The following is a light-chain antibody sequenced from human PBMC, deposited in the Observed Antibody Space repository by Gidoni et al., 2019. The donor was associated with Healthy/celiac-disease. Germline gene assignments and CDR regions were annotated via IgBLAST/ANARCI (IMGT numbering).Light chain of an antibody. CDR3: QQSDSTPRT. Sequence: DIHMTQSPSSLSASVGDRVTITCRASQSISSYLNWYQQKPGKAPKLLIYAASSLQSGVPSRFSGSGSGTDFTLTIVSLQPEDFATYYCQQSDSTPRTFXXXTKVDIK. CDR2: AAS. V-gene: IGKV1-39*01. J-gene: IGKJ3*01. CDR1: QSISSY.